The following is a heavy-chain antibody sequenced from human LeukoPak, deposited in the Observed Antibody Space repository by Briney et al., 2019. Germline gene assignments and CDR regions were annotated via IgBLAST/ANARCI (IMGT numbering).Heavy chain of an antibody. CDR1: GGSISSSSYY. J-gene: IGHJ4*02. CDR2: IYYSGSS. CDR3: ARIGAMARHFDY. D-gene: IGHD3-10*01. Sequence: PSETLSLTCTVSGGSISSSSYYWGWIRQPPGKGLEWIGSIYYSGSSYYNPSLKSRVTISVDTSKNQFSLKLSSVTAADTAVYYCARIGAMARHFDYWGQGTLVTVSS. V-gene: IGHV4-39*07.